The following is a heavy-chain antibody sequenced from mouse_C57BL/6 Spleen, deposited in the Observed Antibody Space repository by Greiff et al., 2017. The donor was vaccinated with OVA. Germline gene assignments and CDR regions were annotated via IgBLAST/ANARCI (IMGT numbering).Heavy chain of an antibody. V-gene: IGHV1-69*01. Sequence: QVQLQQPGAELVMPGASVKLSCKASGYTFTSYWMHWVKQRPGQGLEWIGEIDPSDSYTNYNQKFKGKSTLTVDKSSSTAYMQLSSLTSEDSAVYYCARGFITTVVAHDVWGTGTTVTVSS. J-gene: IGHJ1*03. CDR1: GYTFTSYW. D-gene: IGHD1-1*01. CDR3: ARGFITTVVAHDV. CDR2: IDPSDSYT.